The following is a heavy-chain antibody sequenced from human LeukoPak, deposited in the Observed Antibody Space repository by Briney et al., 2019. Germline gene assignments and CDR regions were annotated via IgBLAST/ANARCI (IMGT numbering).Heavy chain of an antibody. CDR1: GGTFSSYA. CDR2: IIPIFGTA. CDR3: ARVFQGYYYYMDV. J-gene: IGHJ6*03. Sequence: SVKVSCKASGGTFSSYAISWVRQAPGQGLEWMGGIIPIFGTANYAQKFQGRVTITADKSTSTAYMELSSLRSEDTAVYYCARVFQGYYYYMDVWGKGTTVTVSS. D-gene: IGHD3-9*01. V-gene: IGHV1-69*06.